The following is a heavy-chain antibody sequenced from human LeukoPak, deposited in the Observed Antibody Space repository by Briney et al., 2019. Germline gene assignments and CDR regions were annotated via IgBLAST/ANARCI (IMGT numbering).Heavy chain of an antibody. J-gene: IGHJ6*02. CDR3: ARPYYGSGSLYYGMDV. Sequence: ASVKVSCKASGYSFTGYFIHWVRQAPGQGLEWMGWINPNSGGTNYAQKFQGRVTMTRDTSISTAYMELSRLRSDDTAVYYCARPYYGSGSLYYGMDVWGQGTTVTVSS. CDR2: INPNSGGT. D-gene: IGHD3-10*01. CDR1: GYSFTGYF. V-gene: IGHV1-2*02.